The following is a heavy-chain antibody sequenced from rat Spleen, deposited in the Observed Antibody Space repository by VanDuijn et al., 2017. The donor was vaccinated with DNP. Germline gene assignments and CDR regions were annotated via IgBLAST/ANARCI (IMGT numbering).Heavy chain of an antibody. CDR2: VSSSGTT. Sequence: QVQLKESGPGLVQPSQTLSLTCTVSGFSLISYSVGWVRQPPAKGLEWIAAVSSSGTTYYNPALESRLSISRDTSKSQVFLKMNSLQTEDTAMYFCVRSDYNDDSHYYGYFDHWGQGVMVTVSS. CDR1: GFSLISYS. CDR3: VRSDYNDDSHYYGYFDH. J-gene: IGHJ2*01. D-gene: IGHD1-12*02. V-gene: IGHV2-6*01.